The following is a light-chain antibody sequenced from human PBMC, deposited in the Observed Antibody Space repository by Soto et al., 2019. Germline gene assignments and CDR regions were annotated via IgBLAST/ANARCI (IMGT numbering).Light chain of an antibody. CDR1: QTISSW. CDR3: QHDNSYSGA. Sequence: IQMSQPPSTLSVFVGVRGTSHCRASQTISSWLAWYQQKPGKAPKLLIYKASTLKSGVPSRFSGSGSGTEFTLTISSLQPEDFATYYCQHDNSYSGAFGQGTKVDIK. J-gene: IGKJ1*01. CDR2: KAS. V-gene: IGKV1-5*03.